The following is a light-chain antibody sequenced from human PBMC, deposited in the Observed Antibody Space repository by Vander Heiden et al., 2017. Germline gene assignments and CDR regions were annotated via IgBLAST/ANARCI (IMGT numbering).Light chain of an antibody. CDR1: QSVLYSSNNKNY. J-gene: IGKJ1*01. Sequence: DIVMTQSPDSLSVSLGERATINCKSSQSVLYSSNNKNYLAWYQQKPGQGPKWLIYGASTRESGDPDRFSGSGSGTDFTLTISSLQAEDAGLYYCQQYYSTPQTFGQGTKVEIK. V-gene: IGKV4-1*01. CDR3: QQYYSTPQT. CDR2: GAS.